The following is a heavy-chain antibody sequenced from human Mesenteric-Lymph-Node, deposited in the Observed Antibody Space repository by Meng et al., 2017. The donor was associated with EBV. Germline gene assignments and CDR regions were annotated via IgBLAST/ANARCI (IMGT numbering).Heavy chain of an antibody. Sequence: GQLQGSGPGLVKPSETLSLTCTVSGGSVSSGSYYWSWIRQPPGKGLEWIGYIYYSGSTNYNPSLKSRVTISVDTSKNQFSLKLSSVTAADTAVYYCARDGSYGYIDYWGQGTLVTVSS. V-gene: IGHV4-61*01. CDR1: GGSVSSGSYY. D-gene: IGHD1-26*01. J-gene: IGHJ4*02. CDR3: ARDGSYGYIDY. CDR2: IYYSGST.